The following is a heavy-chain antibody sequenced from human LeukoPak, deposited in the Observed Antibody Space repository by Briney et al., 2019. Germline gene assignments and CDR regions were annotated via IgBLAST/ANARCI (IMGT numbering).Heavy chain of an antibody. D-gene: IGHD3-3*01. CDR2: IIPIFGTA. Sequence: GASVKVSCKASGGTFSSYAISWVRQAPGQGLEWMGGIIPIFGTANYAQKFQGRVTITADESTSTAYMELSSLRSEDTAVYYCARKGSEIFGVVEVLNWFDPWGQGTLVTVSS. CDR1: GGTFSSYA. J-gene: IGHJ5*02. CDR3: ARKGSEIFGVVEVLNWFDP. V-gene: IGHV1-69*13.